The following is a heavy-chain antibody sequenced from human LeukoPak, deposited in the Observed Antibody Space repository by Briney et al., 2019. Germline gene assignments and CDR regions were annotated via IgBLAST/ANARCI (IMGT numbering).Heavy chain of an antibody. V-gene: IGHV3-66*02. Sequence: GGSLRLSCAASGFTVSAKYMSRVRQGPGKGLDWISSIYSDGGTNYADSVKGRFTISRDNSKNTLYLQMNSLRPEDTAVYYCARDGGFGGPGGDIWFDSWGQGALVTVSS. D-gene: IGHD3-16*01. CDR3: ARDGGFGGPGGDIWFDS. J-gene: IGHJ5*01. CDR2: IYSDGGT. CDR1: GFTVSAKY.